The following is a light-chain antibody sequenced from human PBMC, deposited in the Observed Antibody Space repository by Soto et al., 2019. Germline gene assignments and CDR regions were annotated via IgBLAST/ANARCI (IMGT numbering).Light chain of an antibody. CDR1: SSDVGAYNY. V-gene: IGLV2-14*01. J-gene: IGLJ1*01. CDR3: SSYTSATTYV. CDR2: DVS. Sequence: QSVLTQPASVSGSPGQSITISCTGTSSDVGAYNYDSWYQQYPGGAPKVIIYDVSHRPAGVSNRFSGSMSGNTASLTISGLQTQDEADYYCSSYTSATTYVFGTGTKVTVL.